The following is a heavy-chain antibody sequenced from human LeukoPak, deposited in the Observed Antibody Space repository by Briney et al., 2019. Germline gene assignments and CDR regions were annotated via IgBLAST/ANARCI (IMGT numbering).Heavy chain of an antibody. CDR1: GFTLSSYS. V-gene: IGHV3-30*18. CDR2: IANDGRDK. CDR3: AKDGSIGAAEYYFDS. Sequence: GGSLRLSCAASGFTLSSYSMNWVRQAPGKGLEWVAVIANDGRDKKYVDSVKGRFTISRDNSKNTLYLQMDSLRAEDTAVYYCAKDGSIGAAEYYFDSWGQGTLVAVSS. J-gene: IGHJ4*02. D-gene: IGHD2-15*01.